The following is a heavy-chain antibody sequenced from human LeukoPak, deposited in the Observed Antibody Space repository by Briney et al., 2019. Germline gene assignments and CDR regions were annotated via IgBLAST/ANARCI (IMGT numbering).Heavy chain of an antibody. Sequence: GGSLRLSCAASGFTFDDYAMHWVRQAPGKGLEWVSLISWDGGSTYYADSVKGRFTISRDNSKNSLYLQMNSLRAEDTALYYCAKDKMATIDSYYYYMDVWGKGTTVTVSS. CDR1: GFTFDDYA. J-gene: IGHJ6*03. V-gene: IGHV3-43D*03. D-gene: IGHD5-24*01. CDR3: AKDKMATIDSYYYYMDV. CDR2: ISWDGGST.